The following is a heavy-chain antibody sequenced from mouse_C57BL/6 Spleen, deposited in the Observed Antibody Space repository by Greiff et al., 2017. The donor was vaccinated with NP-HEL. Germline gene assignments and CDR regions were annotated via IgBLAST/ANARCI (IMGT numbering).Heavy chain of an antibody. Sequence: VQLQQPGAELVKPGASVKLSCKASGYTFTSYWMHWVKQRPGRGLEWIGRIDPNSGGTKYNKKFKSKATLTVDKPSSTAYMQLSSLTSEDSAVYYCARQGSSYVGWYFDVWGTGTTVTVSS. V-gene: IGHV1-72*01. J-gene: IGHJ1*03. CDR2: IDPNSGGT. CDR3: ARQGSSYVGWYFDV. CDR1: GYTFTSYW. D-gene: IGHD1-1*01.